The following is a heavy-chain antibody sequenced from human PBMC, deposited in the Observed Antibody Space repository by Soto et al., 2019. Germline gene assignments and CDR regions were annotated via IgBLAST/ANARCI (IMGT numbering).Heavy chain of an antibody. CDR1: GGSFSGYY. V-gene: IGHV4-34*01. D-gene: IGHD4-17*01. CDR3: ARGRLTVTTYPHFDY. J-gene: IGHJ4*02. CDR2: INHSGST. Sequence: SLTLSLTCAVYGGSFSGYYWSWIRQPPGKGLEWIGEINHSGSTNYNPSLKSRDTISVATYKNQFSLKLDSVAAADTAVYYCARGRLTVTTYPHFDYWGQGTLVTVSS.